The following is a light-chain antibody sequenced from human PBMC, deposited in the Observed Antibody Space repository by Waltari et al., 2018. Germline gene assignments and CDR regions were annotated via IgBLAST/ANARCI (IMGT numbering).Light chain of an antibody. CDR1: RSVNDN. CDR3: QQYNNWPPLT. V-gene: IGKV3-15*01. Sequence: EVVMTQSPATLSLSPGETATLSCRASRSVNDNLAWYQQKRGQAPSPLIYGASTRASGIPVRFSGLGSGTEFTLTISSLLPEDVAVYYCQQYNNWPPLTFGEGTIVEMK. CDR2: GAS. J-gene: IGKJ4*01.